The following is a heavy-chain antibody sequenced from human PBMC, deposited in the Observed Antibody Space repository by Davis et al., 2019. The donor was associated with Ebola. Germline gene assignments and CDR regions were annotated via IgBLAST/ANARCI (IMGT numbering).Heavy chain of an antibody. CDR2: INPHNGNT. J-gene: IGHJ4*02. CDR1: GYTFTSYD. V-gene: IGHV1-18*01. Sequence: ASVKVSCKASGYTFTSYDISWVRQAPGQGLEWMGWINPHNGNTNYAQNVQGRVIMTSDTAATTAYMEVGSLRSDDTAVYYCARAQFPTTSDHWGQGTLVTVSS. CDR3: ARAQFPTTSDH. D-gene: IGHD1-1*01.